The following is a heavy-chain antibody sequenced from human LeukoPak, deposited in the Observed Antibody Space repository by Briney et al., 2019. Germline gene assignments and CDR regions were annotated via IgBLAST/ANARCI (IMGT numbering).Heavy chain of an antibody. J-gene: IGHJ4*02. CDR1: GYTFTSYG. Sequence: ASVKVSCKASGYTFTSYGISWVRQAPGQGLEWMGWISAYNGNTNYAQKLQGRVTMTTDTSTSTAYMELRSLRSDDTAVYYCARVWQPGTYYYGSGSYFPPAGYFDYWGQGTLVTVSS. D-gene: IGHD3-10*01. CDR2: ISAYNGNT. V-gene: IGHV1-18*01. CDR3: ARVWQPGTYYYGSGSYFPPAGYFDY.